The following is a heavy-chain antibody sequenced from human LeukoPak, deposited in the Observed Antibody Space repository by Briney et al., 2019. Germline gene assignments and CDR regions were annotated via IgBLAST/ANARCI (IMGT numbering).Heavy chain of an antibody. CDR3: ARSIGLTGGGVDV. CDR1: GFTFSDYN. D-gene: IGHD3-9*01. V-gene: IGHV3-11*01. CDR2: ITNGGSTI. Sequence: PGGSLRLSCAASGFTFSDYNMNWVRQAPGQGLEWVSYITNGGSTIHYADSVKGRFTISRDNAKKTLYLQMNSLRAEDTAVYYCARSIGLTGGGVDVWGQGTTVTVSS. J-gene: IGHJ6*02.